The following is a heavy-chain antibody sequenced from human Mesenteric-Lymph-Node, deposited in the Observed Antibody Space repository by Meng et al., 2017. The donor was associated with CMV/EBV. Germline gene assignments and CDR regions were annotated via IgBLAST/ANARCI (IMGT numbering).Heavy chain of an antibody. CDR3: VRGYCSGGSCSTVRSFGDY. V-gene: IGHV3-74*01. Sequence: FSSYWMHWVRQAPGKGLVWVSRINSDGSSTNYADSVKGRFTISRDNAKNTLYLQMNSLRAEDTAVYYCVRGYCSGGSCSTVRSFGDYWGQGTLVTVSS. D-gene: IGHD2-15*01. J-gene: IGHJ4*02. CDR2: INSDGSST. CDR1: FSSYW.